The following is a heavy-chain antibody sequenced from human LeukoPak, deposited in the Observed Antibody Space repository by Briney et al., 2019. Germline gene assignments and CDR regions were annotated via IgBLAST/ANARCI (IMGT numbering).Heavy chain of an antibody. CDR3: ARATGGGVSTGYYYYYGMDV. Sequence: SETLSLTCAVYGGSFSGYYWSWIRQPPGKGLEWIGEINHSGSTNYNPSLKSRVTISVDTSKNQFSLKLGSVTAADTAVYYCARATGGGVSTGYYYYYGMDVWGQGTTVTVSS. V-gene: IGHV4-34*01. D-gene: IGHD2-8*02. J-gene: IGHJ6*02. CDR2: INHSGST. CDR1: GGSFSGYY.